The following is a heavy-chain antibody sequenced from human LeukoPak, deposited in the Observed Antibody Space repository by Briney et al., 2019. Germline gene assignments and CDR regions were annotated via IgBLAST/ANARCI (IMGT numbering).Heavy chain of an antibody. J-gene: IGHJ4*02. CDR1: GFTFSSYA. CDR3: ARGSYGDYARFDY. Sequence: GGSLRLSCAASGFTFSSYAMHWVRQAPGKGLEWVAVISYDGSNKYYADSVKGRFTISRDNSKTTLYLQMNSLRAEDTAVYYCARGSYGDYARFDYWGQGTLVTVSS. CDR2: ISYDGSNK. D-gene: IGHD4-17*01. V-gene: IGHV3-30*04.